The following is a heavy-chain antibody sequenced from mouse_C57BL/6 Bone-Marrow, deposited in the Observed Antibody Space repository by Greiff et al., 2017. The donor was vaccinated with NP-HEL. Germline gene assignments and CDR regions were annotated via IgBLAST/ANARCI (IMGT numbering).Heavy chain of an antibody. CDR2: SRNKANDYTT. Sequence: EVKLMESGGGLVQSGRSLRLSCAPSGFTFSDFYMEWVRQAPGKGLEWIAASRNKANDYTTEYSASVKGRFIVSRDTSQSILYLQMNALRAEDTAIYYCARDADYYGSSYNWYFDVWGTGTTVTVSS. V-gene: IGHV7-1*01. J-gene: IGHJ1*03. CDR3: ARDADYYGSSYNWYFDV. D-gene: IGHD1-1*01. CDR1: GFTFSDFY.